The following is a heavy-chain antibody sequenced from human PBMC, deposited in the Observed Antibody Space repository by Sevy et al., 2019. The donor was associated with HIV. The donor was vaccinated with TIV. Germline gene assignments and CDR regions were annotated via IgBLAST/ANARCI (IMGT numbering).Heavy chain of an antibody. V-gene: IGHV4-38-2*01. J-gene: IGHJ4*02. Sequence: SETLSLTCAVSGYSISSDYYWGWIRQPPGKGLEWIGSISHSGYSYYNPSLKSRVTISVDTSKNQFSLKLSSVTAADTAFYYCARAIGTQVAGLYYFDYWGQGTLVTVSS. CDR1: GYSISSDYY. CDR2: ISHSGYS. CDR3: ARAIGTQVAGLYYFDY. D-gene: IGHD6-19*01.